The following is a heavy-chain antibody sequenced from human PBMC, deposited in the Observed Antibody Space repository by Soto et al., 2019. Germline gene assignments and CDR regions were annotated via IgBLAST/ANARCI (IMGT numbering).Heavy chain of an antibody. CDR2: ISSSGSTI. D-gene: IGHD4-17*01. J-gene: IGHJ3*02. CDR3: ERDVMTTVTSI. V-gene: IGHV3-11*01. CDR1: GFTFSDYY. Sequence: QVQLVESGGGLVKPGGSLRLSCAASGFTFSDYYMSWIRQAPGKGLEWVSYISSSGSTIYYADAVKGRFTNSRDNAKNSLCLQMNSLRAEDTAVYYCERDVMTTVTSIWGQGTMVTVSS.